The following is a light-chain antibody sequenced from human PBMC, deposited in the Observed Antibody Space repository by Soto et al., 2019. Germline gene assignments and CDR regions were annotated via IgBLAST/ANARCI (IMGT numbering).Light chain of an antibody. J-gene: IGLJ2*01. CDR3: TSRTLISDLLV. CDR1: SDDVGGFDY. V-gene: IGLV2-14*03. Sequence: QSALTQPASVSGSPGQSITISCTGTSDDVGGFDYVSWYQQQPGKVPRLIIFDVIYRPSGVSDRFSGSKSDSTASLTISGLQAEDEADYFCTSRTLISDLLVFGGGTKVTVL. CDR2: DVI.